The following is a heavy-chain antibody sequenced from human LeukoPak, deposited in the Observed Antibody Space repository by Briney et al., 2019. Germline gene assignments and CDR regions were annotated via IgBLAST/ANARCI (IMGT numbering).Heavy chain of an antibody. V-gene: IGHV3-33*01. Sequence: PGGSLRLSCAASGFTFSSYGMHWVRQAPGKGLEWVAVIWYDGSNKYYADSVKGRFIISRDNSKNTLYLQMNSLRAEDTAVYYCARALITGEYFDYWGQGTLVTVSS. CDR1: GFTFSSYG. J-gene: IGHJ4*02. CDR2: IWYDGSNK. CDR3: ARALITGEYFDY.